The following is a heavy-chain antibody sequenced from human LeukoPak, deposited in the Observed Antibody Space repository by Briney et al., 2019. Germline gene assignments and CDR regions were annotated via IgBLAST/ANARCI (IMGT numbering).Heavy chain of an antibody. J-gene: IGHJ4*02. CDR2: ISYDGTNK. D-gene: IGHD3-3*01. V-gene: IGHV3-30*18. CDR1: GFTFSSYG. Sequence: PGGSLRLSCAVSGFTFSSYGMHWVRQAPGKGLEWMAVISYDGTNKYYADSVKGRFTISSDNSKNTLYLQMNSLRAEDTAVYYCAKDLNYDFWSGLGNWGQGTLVTVSS. CDR3: AKDLNYDFWSGLGN.